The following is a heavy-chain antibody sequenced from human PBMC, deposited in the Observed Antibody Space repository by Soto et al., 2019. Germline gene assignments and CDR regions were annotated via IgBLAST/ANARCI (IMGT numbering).Heavy chain of an antibody. CDR1: GFTFSSYS. V-gene: IGHV3-48*01. CDR2: ISSSSSTI. J-gene: IGHJ6*02. Sequence: EVQLVESGGGLVQPGGSLRLSCAASGFTFSSYSMNWVRQAPGKGLEWVSYISSSSSTIYYADSVKGRFTISGDNAKNSQYLQMNSLRAEDTAVYYCARVVEWFGDRYYYAVDVWGQGTTVTVSS. D-gene: IGHD3-10*01. CDR3: ARVVEWFGDRYYYAVDV.